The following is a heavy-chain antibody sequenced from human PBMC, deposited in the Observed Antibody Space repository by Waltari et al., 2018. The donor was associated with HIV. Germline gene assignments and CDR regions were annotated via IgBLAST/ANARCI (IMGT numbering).Heavy chain of an antibody. CDR1: GGSISSGRYY. Sequence: QVQLQESGPGLVKPSQTLSLTCPVSGGSISSGRYYRSWIRQPAGKGQEWIGRIYTSGSTNYNPSLKSRVTISVDTSKNQFSLKLSSVTAADTAVYYCARDGGYYDFWSGYNYYYGMDVWGQGTTVTVSS. CDR3: ARDGGYYDFWSGYNYYYGMDV. D-gene: IGHD3-3*01. V-gene: IGHV4-61*02. J-gene: IGHJ6*02. CDR2: IYTSGST.